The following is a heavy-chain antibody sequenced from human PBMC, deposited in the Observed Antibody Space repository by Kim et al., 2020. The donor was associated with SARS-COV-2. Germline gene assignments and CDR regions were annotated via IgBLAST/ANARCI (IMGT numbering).Heavy chain of an antibody. Sequence: SETLSLTCTVSGGSISGYYWSWIRQPPGKGLEWIGYIYNSGSTNYSPSLKSRVTISVDTSKNQFSLHLTSVTAADTAVYYCARQGANYYYGMDVWGQGTTVTVSS. D-gene: IGHD3-16*01. V-gene: IGHV4-59*08. CDR2: IYNSGST. CDR1: GGSISGYY. CDR3: ARQGANYYYGMDV. J-gene: IGHJ6*02.